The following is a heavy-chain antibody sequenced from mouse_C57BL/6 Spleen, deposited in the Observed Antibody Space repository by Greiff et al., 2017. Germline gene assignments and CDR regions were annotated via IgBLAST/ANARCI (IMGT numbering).Heavy chain of an antibody. CDR2: YPGSGNTY. J-gene: IGHJ4*01. CDR3: RWGGYGSSPYYYAMDY. V-gene: IGHV1-83*01. CDR1: YTFTDYYM. Sequence: VQLQQSGPELVKPGASVKMSCKASGYTFTDYYMHWVKQKPGKGLEWIGEIYPGSGNTYYIEKFKGKATLTADTSSSTAYMQLSSLTSEDSAVYFCARWGGYGSSPYYYAMDYWGQGTSVTVSS. D-gene: IGHD1-1*01.